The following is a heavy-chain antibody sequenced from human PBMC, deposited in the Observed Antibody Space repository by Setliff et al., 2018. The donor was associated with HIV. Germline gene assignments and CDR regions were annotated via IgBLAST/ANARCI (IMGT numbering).Heavy chain of an antibody. D-gene: IGHD5-12*01. Sequence: SETLSLTCTVSGDSISRDFYYWNWIRQPAGKGLEWIGHIYTNGRTHYNPSLKSRVTISVDTSKSQFSLTLTSVTAADTAVYYCARQMPFPGIAITPVDYWGQGALVTVSS. CDR1: GDSISRDFYY. CDR3: ARQMPFPGIAITPVDY. J-gene: IGHJ4*02. CDR2: IYTNGRT. V-gene: IGHV4-61*09.